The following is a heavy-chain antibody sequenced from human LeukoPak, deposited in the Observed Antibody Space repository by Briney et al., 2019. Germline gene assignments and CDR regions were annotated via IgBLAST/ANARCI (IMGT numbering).Heavy chain of an antibody. V-gene: IGHV3-30*02. D-gene: IGHD3-10*01. CDR2: IRYDGSKK. Sequence: GGSLRLSCAASGFTFSGCGMHWVRQAPGKGLEWVAFIRYDGSKKYYADSVKGRFTISRDNSKNTLYLQMNSLRAEDTAVYYCARGANYYGSGSYAFDIWGQGTMVTVSS. CDR3: ARGANYYGSGSYAFDI. CDR1: GFTFSGCG. J-gene: IGHJ3*02.